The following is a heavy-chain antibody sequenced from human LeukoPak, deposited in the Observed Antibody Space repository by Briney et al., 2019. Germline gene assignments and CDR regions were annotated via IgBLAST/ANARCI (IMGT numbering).Heavy chain of an antibody. V-gene: IGHV3-33*01. CDR2: IWYDGSNK. Sequence: PGRSLRLSCAASGFTFSSYGMHWVRQAPGKGLEWVAVIWYDGSNKYYADSVKGRFTISRDNSKNTLYLQMNSLRAEDTAVYYCARAGTAARYYYYYMDVWGKGITVTVSS. CDR1: GFTFSSYG. D-gene: IGHD6-6*01. J-gene: IGHJ6*03. CDR3: ARAGTAARYYYYYMDV.